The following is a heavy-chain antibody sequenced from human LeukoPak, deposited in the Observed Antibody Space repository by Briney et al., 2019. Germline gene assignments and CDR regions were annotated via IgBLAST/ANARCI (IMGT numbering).Heavy chain of an antibody. J-gene: IGHJ4*02. V-gene: IGHV3-53*05. CDR2: IYSDGTT. CDR1: GFTVSSNY. CDR3: AKPHFDD. Sequence: GGSLRLSCVVSGFTVSSNYVSWVRQAPGKGLEWVSIIYSDGTTYYADSVKGRFTISRDNSKNTLYLQMNSLRAGDTAVYYCAKPHFDDWGQGTLVTVSS.